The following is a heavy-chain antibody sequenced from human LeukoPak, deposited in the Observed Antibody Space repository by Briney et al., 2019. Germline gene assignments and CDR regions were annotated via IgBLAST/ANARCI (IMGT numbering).Heavy chain of an antibody. CDR2: IYSGGST. CDR1: GFTVSSNY. J-gene: IGHJ4*02. Sequence: PGGSLRLSCAASGFTVSSNYMSWVRQAPGKGLEWVSVIYSGGSTYYADSVKGRFTISRDNSKNTLYLQMNSLRAEDTAVYYCARVSVLWFGSYDYWGQGTLVTVSS. CDR3: ARVSVLWFGSYDY. V-gene: IGHV3-53*01. D-gene: IGHD3-10*01.